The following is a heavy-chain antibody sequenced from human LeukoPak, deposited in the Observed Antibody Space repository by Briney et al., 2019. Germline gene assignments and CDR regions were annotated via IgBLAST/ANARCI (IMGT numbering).Heavy chain of an antibody. CDR1: GYTFTGYY. CDR2: ISPNSGGT. CDR3: ARIWDHGDYPAFDP. D-gene: IGHD4-17*01. Sequence: ASVKVSCKASGYTFTGYYMHWVRQAPGQGLEWMGWISPNSGGTNHAQMFQGRVAMTRDTSISTVYMELSRLTSDDTAVYYCARIWDHGDYPAFDPWGQGTLVTVSS. V-gene: IGHV1-2*02. J-gene: IGHJ5*02.